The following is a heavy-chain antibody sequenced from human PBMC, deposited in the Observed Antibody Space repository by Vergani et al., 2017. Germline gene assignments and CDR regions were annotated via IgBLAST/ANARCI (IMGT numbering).Heavy chain of an antibody. CDR2: IWYDGSNK. J-gene: IGHJ6*02. D-gene: IGHD6-13*01. CDR1: GFTFSSYG. Sequence: VQLVESGGGLVKPGGSLRLSCAASGFTFSSYGMHWVRQAPGKGLEWVAVIWYDGSNKYYADSVKGRFTISRDNSKNTLYLQMNSLRAEDTAVYYCAKDQYSSSLLAAYYGMDVWGQGTTVTVSS. CDR3: AKDQYSSSLLAAYYGMDV. V-gene: IGHV3-30*02.